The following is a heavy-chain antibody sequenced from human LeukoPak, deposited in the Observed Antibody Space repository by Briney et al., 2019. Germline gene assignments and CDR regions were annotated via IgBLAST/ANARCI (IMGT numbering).Heavy chain of an antibody. Sequence: ASVKVSCKVSGYTFTGYYMHWVRQAPGQGLEWMGWINPNSGDTNYAQKFQGRVTMTRDTSISTAYMELSRLRSDDTAVYYCAREVDGDYGIDYWGQGTLVTVSS. J-gene: IGHJ4*02. D-gene: IGHD4-17*01. CDR1: GYTFTGYY. CDR2: INPNSGDT. CDR3: AREVDGDYGIDY. V-gene: IGHV1-2*02.